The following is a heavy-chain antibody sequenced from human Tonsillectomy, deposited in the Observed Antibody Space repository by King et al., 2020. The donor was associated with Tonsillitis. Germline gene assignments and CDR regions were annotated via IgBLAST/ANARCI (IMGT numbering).Heavy chain of an antibody. Sequence: VQLVESGGGLVKPGGSLRLSCAASGFTFSDYYMSWIRQAPGKGLEWVSYISSSGNSKYYGDSVKGRFTISRDNAKNSLHLQMNSLRAEDTAVYYCAREYCSGGSCYRNAFDIWGQGTMVTVSS. V-gene: IGHV3-11*01. CDR3: AREYCSGGSCYRNAFDI. CDR1: GFTFSDYY. D-gene: IGHD2-15*01. J-gene: IGHJ3*02. CDR2: ISSSGNSK.